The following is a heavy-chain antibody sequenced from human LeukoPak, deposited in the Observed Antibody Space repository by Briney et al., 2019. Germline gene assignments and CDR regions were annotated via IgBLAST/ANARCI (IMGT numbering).Heavy chain of an antibody. J-gene: IGHJ1*01. V-gene: IGHV4-34*01. Sequence: SETLSLTCAVYGGSFSGYYWSWIRQPPGKGLEWIGEINHGGSTNYNPSLKSRVTISVDTSKNQFSLKLSSVTAADTAVYYCAREAYSSSKYFQHWGQGTLVTVSS. CDR1: GGSFSGYY. CDR3: AREAYSSSKYFQH. D-gene: IGHD6-13*01. CDR2: INHGGST.